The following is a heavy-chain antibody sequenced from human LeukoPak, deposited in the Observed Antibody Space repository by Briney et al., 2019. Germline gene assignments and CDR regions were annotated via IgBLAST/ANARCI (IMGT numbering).Heavy chain of an antibody. V-gene: IGHV1-2*02. J-gene: IGHJ6*02. CDR2: INPKSGGT. D-gene: IGHD1-14*01. CDR3: ARPTTPLYYYHGMDV. Sequence: GASVTVSCKASVYTFTGYYMHWVRQAPGQGVEWMGWINPKSGGTKYAQTFQGRVTMTMDTSISTAYMELSRLRSDDTAVYYCARPTTPLYYYHGMDVWGQGTTVTVSS. CDR1: VYTFTGYY.